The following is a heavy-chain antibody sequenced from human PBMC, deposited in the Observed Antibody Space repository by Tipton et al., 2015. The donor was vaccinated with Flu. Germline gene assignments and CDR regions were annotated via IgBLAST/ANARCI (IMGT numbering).Heavy chain of an antibody. CDR1: GGSMSSGSYY. CDR2: IYTSGST. V-gene: IGHV4-61*02. J-gene: IGHJ4*02. D-gene: IGHD3-10*01. Sequence: GLVKPSQTLSLTCTVPGGSMSSGSYYWSWIRQPAGKGLEWIGRIYTSGSTTYNPSLRSRVTISVDKAKNQFSLKMKSVTAADTAVYYCARIRLNGDFGVRLDYWGQGTLVSVSS. CDR3: ARIRLNGDFGVRLDY.